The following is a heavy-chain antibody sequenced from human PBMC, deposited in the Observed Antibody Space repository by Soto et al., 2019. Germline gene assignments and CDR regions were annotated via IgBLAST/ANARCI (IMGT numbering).Heavy chain of an antibody. J-gene: IGHJ1*01. CDR2: INHSGSI. Sequence: PSETLSLTCAVYGGSFIDYSWGWIRQSPGTGLEWIGEINHSGSINYNPSLKSRVTISVDTSKNQFSLKLYSVTAADTAVYYCPTMRQPSRSPRAEYFQHWGQGTLVTVS. V-gene: IGHV4-34*01. CDR3: PTMRQPSRSPRAEYFQH. D-gene: IGHD6-6*01. CDR1: GGSFIDYS.